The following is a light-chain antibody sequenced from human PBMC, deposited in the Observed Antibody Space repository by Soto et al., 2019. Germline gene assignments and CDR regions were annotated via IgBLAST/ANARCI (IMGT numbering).Light chain of an antibody. J-gene: IGLJ3*02. Sequence: NFMLTQPHSVSESPGKTVTISCTRSSGSIASNYVQWYQQRPGSAPSTVIYDDYQRPSGVPDRFSGSIDSSSNSASLTISGLKTEDEADYYCQSYDSSTWLFGGGTKLTVL. V-gene: IGLV6-57*04. CDR3: QSYDSSTWL. CDR2: DDY. CDR1: SGSIASNY.